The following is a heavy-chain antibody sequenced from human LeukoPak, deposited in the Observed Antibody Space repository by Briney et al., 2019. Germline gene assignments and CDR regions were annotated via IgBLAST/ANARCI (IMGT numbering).Heavy chain of an antibody. Sequence: GGSLRLSCAAFGFTFSSYEMNWVRQAPGKGLEWVSYISSSGSTIYYADSVKGRFTISRDNAKNSLYLQMNSLRAEDTAVYYCARDGRGIAAAGTLDYWGQGTLVTVSS. J-gene: IGHJ4*02. D-gene: IGHD6-13*01. CDR3: ARDGRGIAAAGTLDY. CDR1: GFTFSSYE. CDR2: ISSSGSTI. V-gene: IGHV3-48*03.